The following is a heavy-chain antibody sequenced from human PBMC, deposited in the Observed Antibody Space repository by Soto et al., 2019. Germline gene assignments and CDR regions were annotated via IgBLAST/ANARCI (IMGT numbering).Heavy chain of an antibody. V-gene: IGHV1-18*04. Sequence: QVQLVQSGSEVKKPGASVKVSCRASGYTFTSYGISWVRQAPGQGLEWMGWISAYNGNTNSAQKLQGRVTMTTDTSTSTAYMELRSLRSDDTAVYYCARVDIAARQYYYDGMDVWCQGTTVTVS. D-gene: IGHD6-6*01. J-gene: IGHJ6*02. CDR1: GYTFTSYG. CDR2: ISAYNGNT. CDR3: ARVDIAARQYYYDGMDV.